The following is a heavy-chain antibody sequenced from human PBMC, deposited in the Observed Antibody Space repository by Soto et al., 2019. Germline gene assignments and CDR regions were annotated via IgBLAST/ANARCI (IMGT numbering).Heavy chain of an antibody. V-gene: IGHV3-23*01. J-gene: IGHJ3*02. D-gene: IGHD6-19*01. Sequence: EVRLLESGGGLIQPGGSLRLSCAASGFTFSSYAMSWVRQAPGKGLEWVSAISGSSGGTYFAASVKGRFTISRDNSKNTLFLQMNSLRAEDTAVYHCAKHEGSSAWSLDVSDIWGQGTLVSVSS. CDR1: GFTFSSYA. CDR2: ISGSSGGT. CDR3: AKHEGSSAWSLDVSDI.